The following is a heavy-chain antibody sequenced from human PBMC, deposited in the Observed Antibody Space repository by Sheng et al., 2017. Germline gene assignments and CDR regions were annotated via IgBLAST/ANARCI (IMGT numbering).Heavy chain of an antibody. D-gene: IGHD4-17*01. CDR2: IRSDGNNI. Sequence: QVQLVESGGGVVQPGGSLRLSCAASGFTFSSYGMHWVRQAPGKGLDWVAFIRSDGNNIYYTDSVRGRFTISRDNSKNTLSLQMHGLRTEDTAVYYCAKGAYGDYVADYWGQGTLVTVSS. CDR3: AKGAYGDYVADY. V-gene: IGHV3-30*02. J-gene: IGHJ4*02. CDR1: GFTFSSYG.